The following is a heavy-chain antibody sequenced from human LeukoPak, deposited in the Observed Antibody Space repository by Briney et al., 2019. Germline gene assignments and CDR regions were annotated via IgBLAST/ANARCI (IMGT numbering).Heavy chain of an antibody. CDR1: GGSISNYY. CDR3: ARHGGYSSSSDY. D-gene: IGHD6-13*01. J-gene: IGHJ4*02. Sequence: PSETLSLTCTVSGGSISNYYWSWIRQPPGKGLEWIGYIYYSGSTNYIPSLKSRVTISVDTSRNQFSLKLSSVTAADTAVYYCARHGGYSSSSDYWGQGALVTVSS. V-gene: IGHV4-59*08. CDR2: IYYSGST.